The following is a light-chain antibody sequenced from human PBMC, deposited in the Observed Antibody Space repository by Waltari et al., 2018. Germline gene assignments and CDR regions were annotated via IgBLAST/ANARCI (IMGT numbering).Light chain of an antibody. CDR1: QSLLHSNGYNY. V-gene: IGKV2-28*01. J-gene: IGKJ5*01. CDR2: LGS. CDR3: MQALQTPRT. Sequence: DIVMTQSPLSLPVTPGEPASISCRSSQSLLHSNGYNYLDWYLQKPGQSPQLLIYLGSNRASGVPDRFSGSGSGPDFTLKLSRVEAEDVGVYYCMQALQTPRTFGQGTRLEIK.